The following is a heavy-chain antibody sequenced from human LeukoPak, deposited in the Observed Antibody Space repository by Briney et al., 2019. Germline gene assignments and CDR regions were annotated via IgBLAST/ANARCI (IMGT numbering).Heavy chain of an antibody. V-gene: IGHV3-30*04. J-gene: IGHJ4*02. D-gene: IGHD2-15*01. CDR1: GFTFSNFA. CDR2: ISYDGSYK. Sequence: GGSLRLSCAASGFTFSNFAMHWVRQAPGKGLEWVSVISYDGSYKYYADSVKGRFTISRDNSKNTLYLQMNSLRPEDTAVYYCARDLHCSGGSCYSGLHYWGQGTLAPVSS. CDR3: ARDLHCSGGSCYSGLHY.